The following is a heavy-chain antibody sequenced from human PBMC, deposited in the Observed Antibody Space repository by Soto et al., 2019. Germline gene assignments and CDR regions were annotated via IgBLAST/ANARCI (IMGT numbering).Heavy chain of an antibody. CDR2: INPNSGDT. D-gene: IGHD1-26*01. V-gene: IGHV1-2*02. CDR1: VYTFTGYY. CDR3: ARGRKVGATYYFDY. J-gene: IGHJ4*02. Sequence: ASFNVSSKASVYTFTGYYIRWVRQAPGQGLEWMGWINPNSGDTNYAQKLQGRVTKTRDTSISTAYMELSRLRSDDTAVYYCARGRKVGATYYFDYWGQGTLVTVSS.